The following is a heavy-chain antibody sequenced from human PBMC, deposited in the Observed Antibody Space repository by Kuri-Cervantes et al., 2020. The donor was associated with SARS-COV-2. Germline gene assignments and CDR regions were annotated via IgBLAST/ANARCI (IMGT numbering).Heavy chain of an antibody. D-gene: IGHD2-2*01. CDR2: ISYDGSNK. J-gene: IGHJ4*02. V-gene: IGHV3-30-3*02. Sequence: GGSLRLSCAASGLTFSSYAMHWVRQAAGKGLEWVAVISYDGSNKYYADSVKGRFTISRDNSKNTLYLQMNSLRAEDTAVYYCAKWEYQLLWPFDYWGQGTLVTVSS. CDR1: GLTFSSYA. CDR3: AKWEYQLLWPFDY.